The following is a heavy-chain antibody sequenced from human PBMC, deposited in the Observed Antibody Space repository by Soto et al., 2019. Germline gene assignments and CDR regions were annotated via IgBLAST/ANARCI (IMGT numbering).Heavy chain of an antibody. V-gene: IGHV3-23*01. CDR1: GFTFSSYA. Sequence: EVQLLESGGGLVQPGGSLRLSCAASGFTFSSYAMSWVRQAPGKGLEWVSAISGSGGSTYYADSVKGRFTISRDNSKNTLYLQMNSLRAEDTAVYYCAKDRGDDYGDYGMGYFDYWGQGTLVTVSS. D-gene: IGHD4-17*01. CDR3: AKDRGDDYGDYGMGYFDY. J-gene: IGHJ4*02. CDR2: ISGSGGST.